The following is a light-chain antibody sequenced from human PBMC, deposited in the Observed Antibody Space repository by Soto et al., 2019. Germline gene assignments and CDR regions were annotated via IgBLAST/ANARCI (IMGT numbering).Light chain of an antibody. CDR2: GSS. V-gene: IGKV3-15*01. J-gene: IGKJ4*01. CDR1: QSVSSN. Sequence: EILMTQSPATLSVFPGERVTLSCRASQSVSSNLAWYQQKPGQPPRLLIYGSSTRATGVPARFSGSRSGTEFTLTINSLQSEDFAVYYCQRYNNWPLTFGGGTKV. CDR3: QRYNNWPLT.